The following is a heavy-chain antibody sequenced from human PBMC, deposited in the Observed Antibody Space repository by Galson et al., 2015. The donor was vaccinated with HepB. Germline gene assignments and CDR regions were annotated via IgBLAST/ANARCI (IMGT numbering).Heavy chain of an antibody. Sequence: SCKASGGTFSSYAISWVRQAPGQGLEWMGRIIPILGIANYAQKFQGRVTITADKSTSTAYMELSSLRSEDTAVYYCAITVERYFQHWGQGTLVTVSS. CDR1: GGTFSSYA. V-gene: IGHV1-69*04. CDR2: IIPILGIA. CDR3: AITVERYFQH. D-gene: IGHD6-19*01. J-gene: IGHJ1*01.